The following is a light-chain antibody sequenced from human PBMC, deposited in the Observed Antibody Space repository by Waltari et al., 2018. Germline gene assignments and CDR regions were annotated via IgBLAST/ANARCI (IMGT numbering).Light chain of an antibody. J-gene: IGLJ3*02. CDR3: ATWDDSLNGWV. Sequence: QSVVTQPPSASAPPGQRVTMSCSGSNSNIGKNTVNWYQQLPGTAPKLLVFRNDPRPSWVPDRFSASRSGTSASLAISGLQFDDEADYYCATWDDSLNGWVFGGGTRLTVL. CDR1: NSNIGKNT. V-gene: IGLV1-44*01. CDR2: RND.